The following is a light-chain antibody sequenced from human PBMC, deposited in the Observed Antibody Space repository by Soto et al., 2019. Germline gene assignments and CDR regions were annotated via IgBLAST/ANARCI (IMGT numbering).Light chain of an antibody. J-gene: IGLJ1*01. Sequence: QSVLTQPASVSGSPGQSITISCTATSSDGADDKDVSWYQQHPGNAPKLLIYEVTYRPSGVSNRFSGSKSGNSASLTISGLQDEADSDYYSCSYTPSSSVFGSGTKLTVL. CDR1: SSDGADDKD. CDR2: EVT. V-gene: IGLV2-14*01. CDR3: CSYTPSSSV.